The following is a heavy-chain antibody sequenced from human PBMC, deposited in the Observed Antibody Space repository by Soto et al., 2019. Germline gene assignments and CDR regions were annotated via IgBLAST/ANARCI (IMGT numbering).Heavy chain of an antibody. J-gene: IGHJ4*02. Sequence: QVQLVESGGGVVQPGRSLRLSCSASGFTFGSYAMHWVRQAPGKGLEWVAVISYDGSNKYYADSRFTISRDNSKNTLNLQMNSLRAEDTAVYYCVRDGKVGLNGFDYWGQGTLVTVSS. D-gene: IGHD1-26*01. CDR2: ISYDGSNK. CDR1: GFTFGSYA. CDR3: VRDGKVGLNGFDY. V-gene: IGHV3-30-3*01.